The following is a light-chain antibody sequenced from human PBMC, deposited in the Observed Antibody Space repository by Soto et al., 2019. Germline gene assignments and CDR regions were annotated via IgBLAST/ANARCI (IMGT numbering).Light chain of an antibody. J-gene: IGKJ1*01. Sequence: ELVWTQSPGTLSLSPGERATLSCRASQSVSSSYLAWYQQKPGQAPRLLIYGASSRATGIPDRFSGSGSGTDFTLTISRLEPEDFAVYYCQQYGSSPPTWTFGQGTKVDIK. CDR1: QSVSSSY. V-gene: IGKV3-20*01. CDR3: QQYGSSPPTWT. CDR2: GAS.